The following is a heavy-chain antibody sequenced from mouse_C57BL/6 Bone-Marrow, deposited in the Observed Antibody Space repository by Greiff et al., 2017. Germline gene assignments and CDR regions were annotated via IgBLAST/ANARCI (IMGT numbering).Heavy chain of an antibody. CDR3: ARGLAMRY. CDR2: INYDGSST. CDR1: GFTFTDYY. J-gene: IGHJ2*01. V-gene: IGHV5-16*01. Sequence: EVKLVESEGGLVQPGSSMKLSCTASGFTFTDYYMAWVRQVPEKGLEWVADINYDGSSTYYLDSLKSRFIISRDNAKNILYMQMSSLKSEDTATYYCARGLAMRYWGQGTTLTVSS.